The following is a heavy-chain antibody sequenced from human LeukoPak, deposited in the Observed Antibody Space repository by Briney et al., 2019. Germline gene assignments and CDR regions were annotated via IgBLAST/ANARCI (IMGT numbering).Heavy chain of an antibody. CDR2: INHSGST. V-gene: IGHV4-34*01. J-gene: IGHJ6*03. Sequence: KPSETLSLTCAVYGGSFSGYYWSWIRQPPGKGLEWIGEINHSGSTNYNPSLKSRVTISVDTSKNQFSLKLSSVTAADTAVYYCARLVRGGGYYYYYYYMDVWGKGTTVTISS. CDR3: ARLVRGGGYYYYYYYMDV. D-gene: IGHD3-10*01. CDR1: GGSFSGYY.